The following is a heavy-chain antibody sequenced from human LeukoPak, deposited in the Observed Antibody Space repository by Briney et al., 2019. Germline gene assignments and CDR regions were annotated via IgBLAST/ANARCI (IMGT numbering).Heavy chain of an antibody. CDR2: IYYSGST. V-gene: IGHV4-39*01. J-gene: IGHJ4*02. CDR3: ARQSSFDY. CDR1: GGSISSSSYY. Sequence: SETLSLTCTVSGGSISSSSYYWGWIRQPPGKGLEWIGSIYYSGSTYYNPSLKSRVTISVDTSKNQFSLKLSSVTAADTAVYYCARQSSFDYWGQGTLATVSS.